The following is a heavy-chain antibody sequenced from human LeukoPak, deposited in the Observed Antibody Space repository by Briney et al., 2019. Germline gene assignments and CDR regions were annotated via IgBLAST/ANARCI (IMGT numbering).Heavy chain of an antibody. CDR3: ARSDKCTTCSIDY. CDR2: INPSDGGT. J-gene: IGHJ4*02. V-gene: IGHV1-2*02. CDR1: GYTLTGYY. Sequence: ASVSVSCKASGYTLTGYYLHWVRQAPGQGFKWMGWINPSDGGTNYAPKFQGRVTMTRDTSISTAFMDLSRLTSDDTAVYFCARSDKCTTCSIDYWGQGTLVIVSS. D-gene: IGHD2-2*01.